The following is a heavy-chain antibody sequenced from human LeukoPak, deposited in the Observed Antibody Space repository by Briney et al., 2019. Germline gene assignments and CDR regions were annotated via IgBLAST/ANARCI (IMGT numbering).Heavy chain of an antibody. Sequence: GGPLRLSCAASGFIFSGYGMHWVRQAPGKGLQWVTFIRYEGSNKYYADSVKGRFTISRDNSKNTLYLQMNSLRVEDTAVYYCAKESDVAAAGTDYWGQGTLVTVSS. CDR1: GFIFSGYG. D-gene: IGHD6-13*01. CDR2: IRYEGSNK. J-gene: IGHJ4*02. CDR3: AKESDVAAAGTDY. V-gene: IGHV3-30*02.